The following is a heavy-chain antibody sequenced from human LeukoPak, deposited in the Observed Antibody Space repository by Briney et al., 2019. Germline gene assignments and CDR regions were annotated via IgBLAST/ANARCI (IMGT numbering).Heavy chain of an antibody. D-gene: IGHD6-19*01. CDR1: GYSFTSDW. CDR3: ALPRYSSGWYYFDY. V-gene: IGHV5-51*01. J-gene: IGHJ4*02. Sequence: RGESLKISCKGSGYSFTSDWIGWVRQMPGKGLEWMGIIYPGDSDTRYSPSFQGQVTISADKSISIAYLQWSSLKASDTAIYYCALPRYSSGWYYFDYWGQGTLVTVSS. CDR2: IYPGDSDT.